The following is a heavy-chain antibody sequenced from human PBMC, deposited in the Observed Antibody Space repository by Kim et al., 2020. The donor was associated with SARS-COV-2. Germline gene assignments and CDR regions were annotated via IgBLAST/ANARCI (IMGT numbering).Heavy chain of an antibody. CDR1: GVSISSSSYY. V-gene: IGHV4-39*01. J-gene: IGHJ2*01. CDR3: ARSPVGRSNWY. Sequence: SETLSLTCTVSGVSISSSSYYWGWIRQPPGKGLEWIGSIYYSGSTYYNPSLRIRVTISVDTSKNQFSLKRSSVTAADTAVYYCARSPVGRSNWY. D-gene: IGHD6-13*01. CDR2: IYYSGST.